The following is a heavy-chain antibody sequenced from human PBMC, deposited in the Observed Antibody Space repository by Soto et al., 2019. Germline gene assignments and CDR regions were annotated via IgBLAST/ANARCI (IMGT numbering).Heavy chain of an antibody. CDR2: FSSSAVYI. CDR3: VRDGLDYYDTERLYFDN. CDR1: GFNFITYS. V-gene: IGHV3-21*01. D-gene: IGHD3-22*01. Sequence: EVQLVESGGGPVRPGGSLKLSCAASGFNFITYSLSWVRQAPGKGLEWVASFSSSAVYIDYADSVKGRFTISRDKANNSLYLQMNSLRAEDTATYYCVRDGLDYYDTERLYFDNWGQGTLVTVSS. J-gene: IGHJ4*02.